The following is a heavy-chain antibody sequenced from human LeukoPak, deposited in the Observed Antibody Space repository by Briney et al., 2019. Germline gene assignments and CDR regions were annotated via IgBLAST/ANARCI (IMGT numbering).Heavy chain of an antibody. J-gene: IGHJ4*02. CDR2: IYYSGST. CDR3: VRGSTLRHYQY. V-gene: IGHV4-39*01. CDR1: GGPISSSTYY. D-gene: IGHD3-16*01. Sequence: WETLSLTCTVSGGPISSSTYYWGWIPRPPGKGAEWIGSIYYSGSTYYNPSLKSRVTVTVDTSKNQFSLKLSSVTAADTAVYYCVRGSTLRHYQYWGQGTLVTVSS.